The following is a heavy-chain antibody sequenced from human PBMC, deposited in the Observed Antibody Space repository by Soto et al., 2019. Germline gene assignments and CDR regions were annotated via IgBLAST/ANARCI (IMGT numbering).Heavy chain of an antibody. D-gene: IGHD3-10*01. V-gene: IGHV1-69*02. CDR1: GDTFSFYT. Sequence: QVQLVQSGAEVKKPGSSVKVSCKASGDTFSFYTINWVRQAPGLGLEWMGRVNPILSMSNYAQKFQGRVTMTADKYTSTAYMELRSRRSEDTAFDYCAASYGSGYRAFDYWGQGALVTVSS. J-gene: IGHJ4*02. CDR3: AASYGSGYRAFDY. CDR2: VNPILSMS.